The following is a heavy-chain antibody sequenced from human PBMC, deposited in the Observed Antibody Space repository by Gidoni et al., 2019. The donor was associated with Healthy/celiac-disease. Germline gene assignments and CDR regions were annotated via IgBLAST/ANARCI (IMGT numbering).Heavy chain of an antibody. Sequence: EVQLVQSGAAVKKPGESLKLSCKGSGYSFTSYWIGWVLQMPGKGLEWMGIIYPGDSDTRYSPSVQGQVTISADKSISTAYLQWSSLKASDTAMYYCARLSDTAMYYFDYWGQGTLVTVSS. CDR1: GYSFTSYW. CDR2: IYPGDSDT. CDR3: ARLSDTAMYYFDY. V-gene: IGHV5-51*01. D-gene: IGHD5-18*01. J-gene: IGHJ4*02.